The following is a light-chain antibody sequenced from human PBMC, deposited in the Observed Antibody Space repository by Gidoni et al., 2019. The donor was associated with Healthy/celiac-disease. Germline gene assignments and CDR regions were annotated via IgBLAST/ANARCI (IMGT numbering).Light chain of an antibody. CDR2: QVS. J-gene: IGLJ2*01. Sequence: SYELTQPPSVSVSPGQTASITCSGDKLWDKYACWYQQKPGQSPVLVIYQVSKRPSGIPERFSGSNSGNTATLTISGTQAMDEADYYCQAWDSSTHVVFGGGTKLTVL. CDR3: QAWDSSTHVV. CDR1: KLWDKY. V-gene: IGLV3-1*01.